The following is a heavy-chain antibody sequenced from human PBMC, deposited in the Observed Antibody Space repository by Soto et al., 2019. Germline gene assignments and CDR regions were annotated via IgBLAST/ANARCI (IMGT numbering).Heavy chain of an antibody. CDR2: INHSGST. J-gene: IGHJ3*02. CDR1: GGSFSVYY. V-gene: IGHV4-34*01. Sequence: PSETLSLTCAVYGGSFSVYYWSWIRQPPGKGLEWIGEINHSGSTNYNPSLKSRVTISVDTSENQFSLKLSSVTAADTAVYYCARVGYGDSDAFDIWGQGTMVTVSS. CDR3: ARVGYGDSDAFDI. D-gene: IGHD4-17*01.